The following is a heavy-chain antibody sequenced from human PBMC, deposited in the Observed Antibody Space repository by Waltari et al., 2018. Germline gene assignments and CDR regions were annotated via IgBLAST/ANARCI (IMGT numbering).Heavy chain of an antibody. CDR3: ARNGVYDILTGTPHDAFDF. J-gene: IGHJ3*01. Sequence: QLQLQESGPGLVKPSATLSLTCSVSCDSVSDKNYYGGWIRQPPGKGLEWIGNSYYLGSTYYNPSLKSRVTISADTSKNQFFLRLNSVTAADTALYYCARNGVYDILTGTPHDAFDFWGQGTMVTVSS. CDR1: CDSVSDKNYY. V-gene: IGHV4-39*01. CDR2: SYYLGST. D-gene: IGHD3-9*01.